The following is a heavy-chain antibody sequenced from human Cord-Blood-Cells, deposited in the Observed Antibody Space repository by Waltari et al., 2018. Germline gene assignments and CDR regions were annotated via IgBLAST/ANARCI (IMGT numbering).Heavy chain of an antibody. CDR3: AKVPVSPVDAFDI. CDR1: GFTFSSYG. J-gene: IGHJ3*02. Sequence: QVQLVESGGGVVQPGGSLRLSCAASGFTFSSYGMHWVRQAPGKGLEWVAFIRYDGSNKYYADSVKGRFTISRDNSKNTLYLQMNSLRAEDTAVYYCAKVPVSPVDAFDIGGQGTMVTVSS. CDR2: IRYDGSNK. V-gene: IGHV3-30*02.